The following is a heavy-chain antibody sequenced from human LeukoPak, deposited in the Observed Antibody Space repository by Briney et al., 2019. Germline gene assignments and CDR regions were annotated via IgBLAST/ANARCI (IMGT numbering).Heavy chain of an antibody. V-gene: IGHV4-34*01. Sequence: SETLSLTCAVYGGSFSGYYWSWIRQPPGKGLEWIGEINHSGSTNYNPSLKSRVTISVDTSKNQFSLKLSSVTAADTAVYYCARWGYDYAWDAFDIWGQGTMVTVSS. CDR2: INHSGST. D-gene: IGHD3-16*01. CDR1: GGSFSGYY. J-gene: IGHJ3*02. CDR3: ARWGYDYAWDAFDI.